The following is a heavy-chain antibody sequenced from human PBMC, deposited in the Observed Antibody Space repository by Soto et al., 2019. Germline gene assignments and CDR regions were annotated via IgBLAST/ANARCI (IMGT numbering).Heavy chain of an antibody. Sequence: GESLKISCKGSGYSFTSYWIGWVRQMPGKGLEWMGITYPGDSDTRYSPSFQGQVTISADKSISTAYLQWSSLKASDTAMYYCARQGYSYGFANDAFDIWGQGTMVTVSS. V-gene: IGHV5-51*01. D-gene: IGHD5-18*01. CDR1: GYSFTSYW. CDR3: ARQGYSYGFANDAFDI. CDR2: TYPGDSDT. J-gene: IGHJ3*02.